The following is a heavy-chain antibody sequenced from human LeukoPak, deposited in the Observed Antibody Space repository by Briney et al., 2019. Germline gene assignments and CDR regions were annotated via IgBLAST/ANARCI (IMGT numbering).Heavy chain of an antibody. J-gene: IGHJ4*02. CDR2: NYYSGST. D-gene: IGHD6-6*01. Sequence: SETLSLTCTVSGGSISSHYWSWIRQPPGKELEWIGYNYYSGSTNYNPSLKSRVTISVDASKNQFSLKLSSVTAADTAVYYCAREIDSSSSFDYWGQGTLVTVSS. CDR3: AREIDSSSSFDY. V-gene: IGHV4-59*11. CDR1: GGSISSHY.